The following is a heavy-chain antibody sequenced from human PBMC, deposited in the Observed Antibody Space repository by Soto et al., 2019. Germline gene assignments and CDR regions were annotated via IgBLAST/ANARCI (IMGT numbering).Heavy chain of an antibody. CDR1: GFNFEDYA. J-gene: IGHJ5*02. CDR3: ARGRGALTVVSNWFDP. Sequence: GGSLRLSCEGFGFNFEDYAMHWIRQAPGKGLEWVSGIHWNGGITGYADSVKGRFTVSRDNANNSLHLEMSSLKTEDTALYYCARGRGALTVVSNWFDPWGQGTLVTVSS. V-gene: IGHV3-9*01. D-gene: IGHD2-15*01. CDR2: IHWNGGIT.